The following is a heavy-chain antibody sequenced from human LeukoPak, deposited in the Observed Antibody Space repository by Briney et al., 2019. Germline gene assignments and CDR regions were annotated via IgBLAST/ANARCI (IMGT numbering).Heavy chain of an antibody. V-gene: IGHV1-3*01. CDR1: GYTFSSYA. CDR2: INAGNGNT. Sequence: ASVNVSCKASGYTFSSYAMHWVRQAPGQRLEWMGWINAGNGNTKYSQKFQGRVTITRDTSASTAYMELSSLRSEDTAVYYCARDMSSGWSFDYWGQGTPVTVSS. D-gene: IGHD6-19*01. J-gene: IGHJ4*02. CDR3: ARDMSSGWSFDY.